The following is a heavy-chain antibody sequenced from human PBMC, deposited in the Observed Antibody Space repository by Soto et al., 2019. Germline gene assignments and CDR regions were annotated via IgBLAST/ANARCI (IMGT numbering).Heavy chain of an antibody. CDR3: AHPGGSTGSYYGD. CDR1: GGSIRSSTYY. V-gene: IGHV4-39*01. J-gene: IGHJ4*02. CDR2: IYYNGDT. D-gene: IGHD1-26*01. Sequence: QLQLQESGPGLVKPSETLSLTCTVSGGSIRSSTYYWGWIRQPPGKGLEWIGSIYYNGDTYYNPSLRSRVTISVDTSKNRFSLKLNSVTAADTAVYYCAHPGGSTGSYYGDWGQGTLVTVSS.